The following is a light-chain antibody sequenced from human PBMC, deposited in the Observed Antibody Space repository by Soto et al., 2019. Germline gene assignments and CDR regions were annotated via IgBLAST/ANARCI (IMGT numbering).Light chain of an antibody. V-gene: IGKV3-20*01. J-gene: IGKJ1*01. CDR2: GAS. Sequence: EIVLTQSPGTLSLSPGERATLSFMASQSVSGSFLAWYQQKPGQAPRLLISGASTRATGIPDRFSGTGSGTDFTLTISRLEPEDFAVYYCQQYGSSRTFGQGTKVDIK. CDR3: QQYGSSRT. CDR1: QSVSGSF.